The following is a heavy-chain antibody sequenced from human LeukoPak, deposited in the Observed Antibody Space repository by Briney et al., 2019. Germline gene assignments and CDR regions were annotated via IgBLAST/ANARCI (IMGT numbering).Heavy chain of an antibody. CDR2: INHSGST. J-gene: IGHJ4*02. V-gene: IGHV4-34*01. Sequence: PSETLSLTCAVYGGSFSGYYWSWIRQPPGKGLEWIGEINHSGSTNYNPSLKSRVTISVDTSKNQFSLKLSSVTAADTAVYYCARGRDIVVVVAADLALRYWGQGTLVTVSS. CDR3: ARGRDIVVVVAADLALRY. D-gene: IGHD2-15*01. CDR1: GGSFSGYY.